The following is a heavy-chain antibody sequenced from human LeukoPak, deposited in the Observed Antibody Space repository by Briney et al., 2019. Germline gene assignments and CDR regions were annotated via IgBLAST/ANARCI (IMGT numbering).Heavy chain of an antibody. Sequence: GGSLRLSCAASGFTFSSYEMNWVRQAPGKGLEWVSYISSSGSTIYYADSVKGRFTISRDNAKNSLYLQMNSLRAEDTAVYYCARGVGILTGYWPSWFDPWGQGTLVTVSS. CDR2: ISSSGSTI. V-gene: IGHV3-48*03. CDR3: ARGVGILTGYWPSWFDP. CDR1: GFTFSSYE. J-gene: IGHJ5*02. D-gene: IGHD3-9*01.